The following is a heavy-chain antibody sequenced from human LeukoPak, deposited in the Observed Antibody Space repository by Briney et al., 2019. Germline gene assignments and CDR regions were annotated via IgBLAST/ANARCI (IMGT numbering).Heavy chain of an antibody. CDR3: GRYYYDSSGYYYGIDY. V-gene: IGHV5-51*01. D-gene: IGHD3-22*01. CDR1: GYSFTGYW. Sequence: GESLKISCKGSGYSFTGYWIGWVRQMPGKGLEWMGISYPGDSDTRYSPSFQGQVTISADKSISTAYLQWSSLKASDTAMYYCGRYYYDSSGYYYGIDYWGQGTLVTVSS. CDR2: SYPGDSDT. J-gene: IGHJ4*02.